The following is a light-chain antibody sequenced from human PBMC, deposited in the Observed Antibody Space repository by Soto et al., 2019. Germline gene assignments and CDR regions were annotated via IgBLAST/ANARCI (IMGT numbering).Light chain of an antibody. CDR2: DVS. CDR1: SSDVGRYSY. Sequence: QSALAQPRSVSGSPGQSVSISCTGTSSDVGRYSYVSWYQQHPGKAPKRMIYDVSERPSGVPDRFSGSKCGNTASLTISGLQAEDEADYYCQSYVRSLSGYVFGTGTKVTVL. V-gene: IGLV2-11*01. CDR3: QSYVRSLSGYV. J-gene: IGLJ1*01.